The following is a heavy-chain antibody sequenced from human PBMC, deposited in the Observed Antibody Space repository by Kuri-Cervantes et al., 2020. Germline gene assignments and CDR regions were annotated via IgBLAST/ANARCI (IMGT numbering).Heavy chain of an antibody. V-gene: IGHV3-74*01. CDR1: GFTFSSYW. CDR3: ATLRGFTDYGDFYWYFDL. Sequence: LSLTCAASGFTFSSYWMHWVRQAPGKGLVWVSRINTDGSSTIYADSVKGRFTISRDNAKNTLSLQMNSLRVEDTAVYYCATLRGFTDYGDFYWYFDLWGRGTLVTVSS. CDR2: INTDGSST. D-gene: IGHD4-17*01. J-gene: IGHJ2*01.